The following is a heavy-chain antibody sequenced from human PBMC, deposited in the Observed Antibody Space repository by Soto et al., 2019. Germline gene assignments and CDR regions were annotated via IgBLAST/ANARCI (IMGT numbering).Heavy chain of an antibody. Sequence: QLQLQESGPGLVKPSETLSLTCTVSGGSISSSSYYWAWVRQPPGKGLDWIGSVYYSGTTYYNPSLKSPVTITGDTYRIHFSLKLSSVTAADTAVFYCARLIHCKTTSCYFDYWGQGTLVTVSS. CDR3: ARLIHCKTTSCYFDY. CDR2: VYYSGTT. J-gene: IGHJ4*02. V-gene: IGHV4-39*01. D-gene: IGHD2-2*01. CDR1: GGSISSSSYY.